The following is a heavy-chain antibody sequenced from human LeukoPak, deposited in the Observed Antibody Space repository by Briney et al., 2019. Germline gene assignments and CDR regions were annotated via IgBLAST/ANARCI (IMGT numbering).Heavy chain of an antibody. Sequence: PSETLSLICTVSGGSISTYYWSWIRQSPGKGLEWIADISASGGTNYNPSLESRVTVSIDSSKNQFSLKLSSVTAADTAVFYCARSPHNSAWYEKWFDPWGQGTLVTVSS. CDR2: ISASGGT. J-gene: IGHJ5*02. CDR3: ARSPHNSAWYEKWFDP. CDR1: GGSISTYY. D-gene: IGHD6-19*01. V-gene: IGHV4-4*08.